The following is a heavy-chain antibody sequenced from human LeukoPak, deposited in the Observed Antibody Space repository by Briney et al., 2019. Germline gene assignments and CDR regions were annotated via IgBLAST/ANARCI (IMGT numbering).Heavy chain of an antibody. V-gene: IGHV1-18*01. J-gene: IGHJ5*02. CDR1: GYTFTIYG. D-gene: IGHD3-10*01. CDR2: ISAYNGNT. CDR3: ARGRYYGSGSYYVGP. Sequence: VASVKVSFKASGYTFTIYGISWVRQAPGRGLEWMGWISAYNGNTNYAQKLQGRVTMTTDTSTSTAYMELRSLRSDDTAVYYCARGRYYGSGSYYVGPWGQGTLVTVSS.